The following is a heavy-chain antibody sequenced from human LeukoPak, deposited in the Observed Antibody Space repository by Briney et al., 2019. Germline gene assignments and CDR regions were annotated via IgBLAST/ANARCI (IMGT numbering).Heavy chain of an antibody. CDR3: ATGYYYGSGSFAPRYYYYMDV. D-gene: IGHD3-10*01. CDR1: GFTFSSYG. V-gene: IGHV3-30*02. J-gene: IGHJ6*03. CDR2: IRYDGSNK. Sequence: PGGSLRLSCAASGFTFSSYGMHWVRQAPGKGLEGVAFIRYDGSNKYYADSVKGRFTISRDNSKNTLYLQMNSLRAEDTAVYYCATGYYYGSGSFAPRYYYYMDVWGKGTTVTISS.